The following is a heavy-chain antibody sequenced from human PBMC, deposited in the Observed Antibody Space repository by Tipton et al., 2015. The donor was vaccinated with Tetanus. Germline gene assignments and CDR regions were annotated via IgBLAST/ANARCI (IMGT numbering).Heavy chain of an antibody. CDR2: ISASGST. D-gene: IGHD5-12*01. CDR1: GESFSGHY. J-gene: IGHJ4*02. CDR3: VRGRGLGAYSFGFEH. Sequence: TLSLTCAVSGESFSGHYWSWIRQAPGKGLEWVGEISASGSTNYNPSLESRVTISVDTSKNQFSLKLSSVTAADTAVYYCVRGRGLGAYSFGFEHWGQGALVTVSS. V-gene: IGHV4-34*01.